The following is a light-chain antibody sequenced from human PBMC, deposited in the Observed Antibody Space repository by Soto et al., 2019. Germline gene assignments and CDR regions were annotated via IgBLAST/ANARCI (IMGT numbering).Light chain of an antibody. CDR2: KAS. J-gene: IGKJ1*01. CDR3: QHYDYSRT. V-gene: IGKV1-5*03. Sequence: IQMTQSPSTLSGSVGDRVTITCRASQTISSWLAWYQQKPGKAPKLLIYKASTLKSGVPSRFSGSGSGTEFTLTISSLQPDDFATYYCQHYDYSRTFGQGTKV. CDR1: QTISSW.